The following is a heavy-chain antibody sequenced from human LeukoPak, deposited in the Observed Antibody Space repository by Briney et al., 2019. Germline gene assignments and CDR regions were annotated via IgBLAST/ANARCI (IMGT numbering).Heavy chain of an antibody. V-gene: IGHV4-4*07. CDR2: IYTSGST. CDR1: GGSISSYY. D-gene: IGHD6-13*01. CDR3: ARVSAAGTYSDY. Sequence: PSETLSLTCTVSGGSISSYYWSWTRQPAGKGLEWIGRIYTSGSTNYNPSLKSRATMSVDTSKNQFSLKLSSVTAADTAVYYCARVSAAGTYSDYWGQGTLVTVSS. J-gene: IGHJ4*02.